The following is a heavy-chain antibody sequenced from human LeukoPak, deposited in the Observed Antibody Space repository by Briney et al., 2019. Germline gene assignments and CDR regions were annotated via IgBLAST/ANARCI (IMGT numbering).Heavy chain of an antibody. Sequence: GGSLRLSCAASGFTFSSYAMSWVRQAPGKGLEWVSAISGSGGSTYYADSVKGRFTISRDNSKNTLYLQMNSLRAEDTAVYYCAKDPAYYDYVWGSYRFTYWGQGTLVTVSS. J-gene: IGHJ4*02. CDR2: ISGSGGST. D-gene: IGHD3-16*02. CDR1: GFTFSSYA. V-gene: IGHV3-23*01. CDR3: AKDPAYYDYVWGSYRFTY.